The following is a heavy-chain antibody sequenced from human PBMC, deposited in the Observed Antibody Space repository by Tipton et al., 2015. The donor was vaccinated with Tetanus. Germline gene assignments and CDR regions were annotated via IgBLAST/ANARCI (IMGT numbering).Heavy chain of an antibody. J-gene: IGHJ2*01. CDR3: TRWRGDL. V-gene: IGHV3-7*01. CDR1: GFTFSRFW. Sequence: SLRLSCAASGFTFSRFWMGWVRQAPGKRLEWVANIKQDGSEENYVDSVKGRFTISRDNAKNSLSLQMNSLRAEDTAGYYCTRWRGDLWGRGSRVTASS. D-gene: IGHD3-10*01. CDR2: IKQDGSEE.